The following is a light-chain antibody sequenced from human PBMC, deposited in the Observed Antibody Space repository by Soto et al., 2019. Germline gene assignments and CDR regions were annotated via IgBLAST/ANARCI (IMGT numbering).Light chain of an antibody. CDR3: QSYDSSLREV. J-gene: IGLJ2*01. Sequence: QSVLTQPPSVSGAPGQRVTISCTGSSSNIGAGYDVHSYQQLPGTAPKLLIYGNSNRPSGVPDRFSGSKSGTSASLAITGLQAEDEADYYCQSYDSSLREVFGGGTKLTVL. V-gene: IGLV1-40*01. CDR1: SSNIGAGYD. CDR2: GNS.